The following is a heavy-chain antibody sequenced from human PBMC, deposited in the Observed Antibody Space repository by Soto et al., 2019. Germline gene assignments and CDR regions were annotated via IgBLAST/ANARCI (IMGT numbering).Heavy chain of an antibody. CDR2: ISYDGSNK. CDR1: GFTFSSYA. CDR3: ARATATATSREFNWFDP. J-gene: IGHJ5*02. V-gene: IGHV3-30-3*01. D-gene: IGHD2-15*01. Sequence: GGSLRLSCAASGFTFSSYAMHWVRQAPGKGLEWVAVISYDGSNKYYADSVKGRFTISRDNSKNTLYLQMNSLRAEDTAVYYCARATATATSREFNWFDPWGQGTLVTVSS.